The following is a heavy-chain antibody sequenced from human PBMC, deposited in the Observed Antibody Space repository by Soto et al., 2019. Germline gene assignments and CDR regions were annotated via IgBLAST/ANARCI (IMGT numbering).Heavy chain of an antibody. V-gene: IGHV3-30*18. D-gene: IGHD1-26*01. CDR2: ISYDGSNK. CDR1: GFTFSSYG. J-gene: IGHJ6*02. CDR3: AKDVVVGATTGLGDYYYYYGMDV. Sequence: GGSLRLSCAASGFTFSSYGMHWVRQAPGKGLEWVAVISYDGSNKYYADSVKGRFTTSRDNSKNTLYLQMNSLRAEDTAVFYCAKDVVVGATTGLGDYYYYYGMDVWGQGTTVTVSS.